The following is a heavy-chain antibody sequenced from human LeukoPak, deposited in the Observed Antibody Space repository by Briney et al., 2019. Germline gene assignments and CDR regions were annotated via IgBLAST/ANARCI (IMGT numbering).Heavy chain of an antibody. Sequence: GASVKVSCKASGYTFTSYYMHWVRQAPGQGLEWMGIINPSGGSTSYAQKFQGRVTMTRDTSTSTVYMELSSLRSEDTAVYYCARERGPTRDDYVWGSYRYSLRYWGQGTLVTVSS. CDR3: ARERGPTRDDYVWGSYRYSLRY. J-gene: IGHJ4*02. V-gene: IGHV1-46*01. D-gene: IGHD3-16*02. CDR1: GYTFTSYY. CDR2: INPSGGST.